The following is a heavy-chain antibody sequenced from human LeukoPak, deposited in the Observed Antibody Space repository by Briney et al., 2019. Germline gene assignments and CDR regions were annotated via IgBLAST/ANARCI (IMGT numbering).Heavy chain of an antibody. D-gene: IGHD6-13*01. V-gene: IGHV1-69*04. CDR2: IIPILGIA. Sequence: SVKVSCKASGGTFSSYAISWVRQAPGQGLEWMGRIIPILGIANYAQKFQSRVTITADKSTSTAYMELSSLRSEDTAVYYCARIGIAAAGDFDYWGQGTLVTVSS. CDR1: GGTFSSYA. CDR3: ARIGIAAAGDFDY. J-gene: IGHJ4*02.